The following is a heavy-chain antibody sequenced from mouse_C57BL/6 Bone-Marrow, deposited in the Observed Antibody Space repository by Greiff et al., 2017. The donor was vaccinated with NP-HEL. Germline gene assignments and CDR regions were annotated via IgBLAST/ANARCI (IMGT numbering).Heavy chain of an antibody. D-gene: IGHD2-3*01. CDR1: GFSFNTYA. CDR3: VRHDGAMDY. J-gene: IGHJ4*01. CDR2: IRSKSNNYAT. V-gene: IGHV10-1*01. Sequence: DVMLVESGGGLVQPKGSLNLSCAASGFSFNTYAMNWVRQAPGKGLEWVARIRSKSNNYATYYADSVKDRFTISRDDSESMLYLQMNNLKTEDTAMYYCVRHDGAMDYWGQGTSVTVSS.